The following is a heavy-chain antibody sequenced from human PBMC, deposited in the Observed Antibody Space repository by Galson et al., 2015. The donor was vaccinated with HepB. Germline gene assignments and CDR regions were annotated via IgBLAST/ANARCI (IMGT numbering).Heavy chain of an antibody. V-gene: IGHV3-30*18. J-gene: IGHJ4*02. CDR1: GFNFNKFG. Sequence: SLRLSCAASGFNFNKFGMHWVRQAPGKGLEWVAAISYHGSDQYYADSVKGRFTISRYNFKNTLYLEMNSLRVEDTAVYYCAKGPDLLLSFGELNYFDNWGQGALVTVSS. CDR3: AKGPDLLLSFGELNYFDN. CDR2: ISYHGSDQ. D-gene: IGHD3-10*01.